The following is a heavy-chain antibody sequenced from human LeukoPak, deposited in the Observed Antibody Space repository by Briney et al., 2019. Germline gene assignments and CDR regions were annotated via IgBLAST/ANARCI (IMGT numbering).Heavy chain of an antibody. Sequence: GGSLRLSCAASEFAFSTYNMNWVRQAPGKGLEWVSYISTGSSTTYYADSVKGRFTVSRDNVENSLYLQMNSLRDEDTAVYYCARVAAGYSVNYFDYWGQGTLVTVSS. CDR1: EFAFSTYN. J-gene: IGHJ4*02. CDR2: ISTGSSTT. D-gene: IGHD4-23*01. V-gene: IGHV3-48*02. CDR3: ARVAAGYSVNYFDY.